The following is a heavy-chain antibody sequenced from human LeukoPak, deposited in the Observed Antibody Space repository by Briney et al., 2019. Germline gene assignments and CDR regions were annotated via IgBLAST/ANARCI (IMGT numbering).Heavy chain of an antibody. V-gene: IGHV3-23*01. CDR1: GFSFSSYA. CDR2: MSSSDDGR. J-gene: IGHJ3*02. Sequence: GGSLRLSCATSGFSFSSYAMSWVRQAPGKGLEWVSAMSSSDDGRYYAASVRGRFTISRDTSRSTLYLQMNSLRAEDTAVYYCAKDQSYYDAFDIWGQGTMVTVSS. CDR3: AKDQSYYDAFDI. D-gene: IGHD3-10*01.